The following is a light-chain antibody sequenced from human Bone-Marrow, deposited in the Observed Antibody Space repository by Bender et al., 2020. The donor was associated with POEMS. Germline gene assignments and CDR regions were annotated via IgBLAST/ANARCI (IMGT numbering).Light chain of an antibody. J-gene: IGLJ1*01. CDR2: EVT. Sequence: QSALTQPPSASGSPGQSVTISCTGTSSDIGGYSYVSWYQHHPGKAPKLIIYEVTKRPSGVPDRFSGSKSGNTASLTVSGLQAEDEADYYCSSYAGYNTFVFGTGTKVTVL. V-gene: IGLV2-8*01. CDR3: SSYAGYNTFV. CDR1: SSDIGGYSY.